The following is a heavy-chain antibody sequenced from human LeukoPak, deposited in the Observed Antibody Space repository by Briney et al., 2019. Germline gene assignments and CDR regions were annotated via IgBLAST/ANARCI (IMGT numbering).Heavy chain of an antibody. CDR1: GGSVSSGSYY. Sequence: SETLSLTCTVSGGSVSSGSYYWSWIRQPPGKGLEWIGYIYYSGSTYYNSSLKSRVSISADTSKNQFSLRLSSVTATDTAVYYCARDLGGIYFDYWGQGTLVTVSS. CDR2: IYYSGST. D-gene: IGHD1-26*01. V-gene: IGHV4-61*01. J-gene: IGHJ4*02. CDR3: ARDLGGIYFDY.